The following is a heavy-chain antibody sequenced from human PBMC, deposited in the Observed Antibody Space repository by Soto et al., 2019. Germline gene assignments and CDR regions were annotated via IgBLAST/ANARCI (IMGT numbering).Heavy chain of an antibody. Sequence: PSETLSLTCTVSGGSISSGGYYWSWIRQHPGKGLEWIGYIYYSGSTYYNPSLKSRVTISVDTSKNQFSLKLSSVTAADTAVYYCARATDYYDSSGYPGPIDYWGQGTLVTVSS. CDR1: GGSISSGGYY. CDR3: ARATDYYDSSGYPGPIDY. J-gene: IGHJ4*02. V-gene: IGHV4-31*03. D-gene: IGHD3-22*01. CDR2: IYYSGST.